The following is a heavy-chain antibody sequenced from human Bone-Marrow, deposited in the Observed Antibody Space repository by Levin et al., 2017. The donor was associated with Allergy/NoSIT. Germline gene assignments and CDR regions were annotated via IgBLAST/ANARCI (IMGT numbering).Heavy chain of an antibody. D-gene: IGHD6-13*01. V-gene: IGHV1-69*01. CDR1: GGTFSSYA. CDR3: ARDQYPQQLGPHREYYY. J-gene: IGHJ4*02. CDR2: IIPIFGTA. Sequence: KISCKASGGTFSSYAISWVRQAPGQGLEWMGGIIPIFGTANYAQKFQGRVTITADESTSTAYMELSSLRSEDTAVYYCARDQYPQQLGPHREYYYWGQGTLVTVSS.